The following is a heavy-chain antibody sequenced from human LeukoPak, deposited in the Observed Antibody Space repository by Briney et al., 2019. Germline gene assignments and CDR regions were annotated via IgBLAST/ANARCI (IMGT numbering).Heavy chain of an antibody. D-gene: IGHD2-2*01. V-gene: IGHV1-2*02. J-gene: IGHJ4*02. CDR2: INPNSGGT. CDR1: GYTFTGYY. Sequence: AASVKVSCKASGYTFTGYYMHWVRQAPGQGLEWMGWINPNSGGTNYAQKFQGRVTMTRDTSISTAYMELSRLRSDDTAVYYRASGDIVVVPTLDYWGQGTLVTVSS. CDR3: ASGDIVVVPTLDY.